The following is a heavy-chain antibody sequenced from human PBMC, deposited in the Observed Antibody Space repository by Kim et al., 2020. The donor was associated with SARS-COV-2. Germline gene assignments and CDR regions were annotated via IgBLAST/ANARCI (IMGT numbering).Heavy chain of an antibody. CDR2: ISSNGGST. V-gene: IGHV3-64D*09. CDR1: GFTFSSYA. CDR3: VKGQLGLHNWFDP. Sequence: GGSLRLSCSASGFTFSSYAMHWVRQAPGKGLEYVSAISSNGGSTYYADSVKGRFTISRDNSKNTLYLQMSSLRAEDTAVYYCVKGQLGLHNWFDPWGQGTLVTVSS. D-gene: IGHD6-6*01. J-gene: IGHJ5*02.